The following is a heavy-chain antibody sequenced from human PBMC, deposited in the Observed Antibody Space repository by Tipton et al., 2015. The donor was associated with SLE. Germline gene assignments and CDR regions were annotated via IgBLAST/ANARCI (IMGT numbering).Heavy chain of an antibody. V-gene: IGHV4-30-4*01. J-gene: IGHJ5*02. CDR3: ARVIVGATGWVDP. D-gene: IGHD1-26*01. Sequence: TLSLTCAVSGGSISSGVYSWCWIRQPPGKGLEWIGYIYYSGSTYYNPSLKSRVTISVDTSKNQFSLKLSSVTAADTAVYYCARVIVGATGWVDPWGQGTLVTVSS. CDR2: IYYSGST. CDR1: GGSISSGVYS.